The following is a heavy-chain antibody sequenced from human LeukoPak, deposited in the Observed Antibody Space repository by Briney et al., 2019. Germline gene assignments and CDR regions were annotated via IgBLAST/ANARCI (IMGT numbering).Heavy chain of an antibody. J-gene: IGHJ3*02. D-gene: IGHD6-19*01. V-gene: IGHV1-69*04. CDR3: ARDLSGPDPNGDI. CDR2: IIPILGIA. CDR1: GGTFSIYA. Sequence: AAVTVSFKASGGTFSIYAISWGRQAPGQGEEWVGGIIPILGIANYAQKFQGRVTITADKATSTAYMELSSLRSEDTAVYYCARDLSGPDPNGDIWGQGTMVTVSS.